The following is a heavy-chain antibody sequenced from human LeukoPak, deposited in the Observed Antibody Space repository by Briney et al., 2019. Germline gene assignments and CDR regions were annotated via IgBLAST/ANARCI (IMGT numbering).Heavy chain of an antibody. CDR3: AREHSASALDY. V-gene: IGHV1-46*01. D-gene: IGHD1-26*01. J-gene: IGHJ4*02. Sequence: RASVKVSCKASGYIFSSYYMHWVRQALGQGLEWMGIINPRGDSTTYAQKFQGRLTMTKDMSTSTLYMELSSLRSEDTAVYYCAREHSASALDYWGQGTLVTVSS. CDR1: GYIFSSYY. CDR2: INPRGDST.